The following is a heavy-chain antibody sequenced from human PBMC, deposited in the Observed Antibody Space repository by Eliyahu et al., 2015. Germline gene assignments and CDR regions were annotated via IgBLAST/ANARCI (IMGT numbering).Heavy chain of an antibody. CDR2: ISGTGGST. D-gene: IGHD3-22*01. CDR3: AKDLNTYYYDSSGPKSAFDI. CDR1: GFSFXSXA. J-gene: IGHJ3*02. Sequence: EVQLLESGGGLVQPGGSLRXSCAASGFSFXSXAXXGVRQAPGKGLEGVSGISGTGGSTHYADSVKGRFTISRDNSKNTLYLQMNSLRAEDTAVYYCAKDLNTYYYDSSGPKSAFDIWGQGTMVTVSS. V-gene: IGHV3-23*01.